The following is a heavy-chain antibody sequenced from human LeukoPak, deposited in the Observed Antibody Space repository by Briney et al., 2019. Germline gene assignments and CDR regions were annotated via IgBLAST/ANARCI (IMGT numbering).Heavy chain of an antibody. Sequence: PSETLSLTYTVSGGSFSSSLYYLGWIRQPPGMGLEWIGSIYYSGSTYYNPSLKSRVTISVDTSKNQFSLRLSSVTAADTAVYYCARRSVGWVDYWGQGTLVTVSS. D-gene: IGHD3-16*01. CDR1: GGSFSSSLYY. CDR2: IYYSGST. J-gene: IGHJ4*02. V-gene: IGHV4-39*01. CDR3: ARRSVGWVDY.